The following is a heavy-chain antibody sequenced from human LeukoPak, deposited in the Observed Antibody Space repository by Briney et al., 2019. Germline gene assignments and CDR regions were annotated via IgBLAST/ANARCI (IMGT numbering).Heavy chain of an antibody. Sequence: PSETLSLTCAVYGGSFSGYYWSWIRQPPGKGLEWIGEINHSGSTNYNPSLKSRVTISVDTSKNQFSLKLSSVTAADTAVYYCARFSRDRRPASISDWGRGTLVTVSS. CDR1: GGSFSGYY. V-gene: IGHV4-34*01. D-gene: IGHD2-2*01. J-gene: IGHJ4*02. CDR2: INHSGST. CDR3: ARFSRDRRPASISD.